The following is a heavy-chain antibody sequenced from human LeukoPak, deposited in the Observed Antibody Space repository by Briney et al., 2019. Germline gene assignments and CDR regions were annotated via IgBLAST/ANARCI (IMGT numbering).Heavy chain of an antibody. Sequence: PGGSLRLSCAASGFTFSSYSMKWVRQAPGKGLGWVSYISSSSSTIYYADSVKGRFTISRDNAKNSLYLQMNSLRADDTAVYYCARVSSGWSDAFDIWGQGTMVTAS. CDR1: GFTFSSYS. J-gene: IGHJ3*02. CDR3: ARVSSGWSDAFDI. CDR2: ISSSSSTI. V-gene: IGHV3-48*01. D-gene: IGHD6-19*01.